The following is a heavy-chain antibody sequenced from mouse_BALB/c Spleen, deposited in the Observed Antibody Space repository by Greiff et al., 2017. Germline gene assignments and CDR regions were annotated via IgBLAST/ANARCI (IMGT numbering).Heavy chain of an antibody. Sequence: DVKLQESGGGLVQPGGSMKLSCVASGFTFSNYWMNWVRQSPEKGLEWVAEIRLKSNNYATHYAESVKGRFTISRDDSKSSVYLQMNNLRAEDTGIYYCTRRGGYYYYFDYWGQGTTLTVSS. CDR1: GFTFSNYW. J-gene: IGHJ2*01. V-gene: IGHV6-6*02. CDR3: TRRGGYYYYFDY. D-gene: IGHD2-3*01. CDR2: IRLKSNNYAT.